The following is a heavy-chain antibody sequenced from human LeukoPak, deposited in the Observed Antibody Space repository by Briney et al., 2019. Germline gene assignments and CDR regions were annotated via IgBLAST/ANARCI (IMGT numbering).Heavy chain of an antibody. CDR3: ARGGARDIWYFAY. V-gene: IGHV3-48*01. CDR1: GFTFSSYS. Sequence: GGSLRLSCAASGFTFSSYSMNWVRQAPGKGLEWVSYISSSSSTIYYADSVKGRFTISRDNAKNSLYLQMNSLRAEDTAVYYCARGGARDIWYFAYWGQGIRVTVSS. CDR2: ISSSSSTI. J-gene: IGHJ4*02. D-gene: IGHD2-21*01.